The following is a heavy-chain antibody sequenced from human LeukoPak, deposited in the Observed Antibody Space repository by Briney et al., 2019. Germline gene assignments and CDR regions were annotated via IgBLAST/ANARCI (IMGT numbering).Heavy chain of an antibody. V-gene: IGHV4-4*07. J-gene: IGHJ4*02. CDR3: ARTLAKGYYFDS. D-gene: IGHD4/OR15-4a*01. CDR1: GGSISSYH. Sequence: PSETLSFTCTVAGGSISSYHWSWIRLPAGKGLEWIGHIYTTGNTNYNPSLKSRVTMSVDTSKNQFSLRLSSVTAADTAVYYCARTLAKGYYFDSWGQGTLVTVSS. CDR2: IYTTGNT.